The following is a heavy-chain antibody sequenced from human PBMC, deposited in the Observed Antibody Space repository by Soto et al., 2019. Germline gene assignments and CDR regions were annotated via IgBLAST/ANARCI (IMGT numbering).Heavy chain of an antibody. V-gene: IGHV4-31*03. Sequence: SETLSLTCTVSGGSISSGGYYWSWIRQHPGKGLEWIGYIYYSGSTYYNPSLKSRVTISVDTSKSQFSLKLSSVTAADTAVYYCARMPASRDSSGYSLDYWGQGTLVTVSS. CDR3: ARMPASRDSSGYSLDY. CDR2: IYYSGST. CDR1: GGSISSGGYY. J-gene: IGHJ4*02. D-gene: IGHD3-22*01.